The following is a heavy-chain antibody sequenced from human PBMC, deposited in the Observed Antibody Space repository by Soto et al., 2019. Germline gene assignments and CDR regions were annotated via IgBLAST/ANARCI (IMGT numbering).Heavy chain of an antibody. V-gene: IGHV4-59*01. CDR1: GGSISSYY. CDR3: ARAGFYYYDSSGYSPLLDD. J-gene: IGHJ4*02. Sequence: SETLSLTCTVSGGSISSYYWSWIRQPPGKGLEWIGYIYYSGSTNYNPSLKSRVTISVDTSKNQFSLKLSSVTAADTAVYYCARAGFYYYDSSGYSPLLDDWGQGTLVTVPQ. D-gene: IGHD3-22*01. CDR2: IYYSGST.